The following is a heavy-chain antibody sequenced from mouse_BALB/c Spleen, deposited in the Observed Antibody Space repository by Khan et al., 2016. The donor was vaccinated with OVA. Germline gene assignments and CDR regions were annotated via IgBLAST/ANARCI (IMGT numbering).Heavy chain of an antibody. J-gene: IGHJ2*01. CDR1: GYTFTSYW. Sequence: QVQLQQSGAELVKAGASVKMSCKASGYTFTSYWMHWVKQRLGQGLEWFAETIPTNGRTYYNEKFKSKATLTVDKSSSTAYMLLSGPTCEDSAVYYCARIKKIVATYFDYWGQGTTLTVSS. D-gene: IGHD1-1*01. V-gene: IGHV1S81*02. CDR3: ARIKKIVATYFDY. CDR2: TIPTNGRT.